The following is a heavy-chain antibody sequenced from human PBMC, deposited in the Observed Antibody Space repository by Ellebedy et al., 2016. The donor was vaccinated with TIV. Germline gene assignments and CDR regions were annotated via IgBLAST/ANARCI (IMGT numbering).Heavy chain of an antibody. CDR3: ARGGGARAFDV. Sequence: SETLSLXCAVYGGSFTDYYWSWIRQPPGKGLEWIGEINYGGSTNYNTSLRSRVTISVDTSKNQFSLNLNSVTVADTAIYYCARGGGARAFDVWGQGTMLTVSS. J-gene: IGHJ3*01. D-gene: IGHD3-10*01. V-gene: IGHV4-34*01. CDR2: INYGGST. CDR1: GGSFTDYY.